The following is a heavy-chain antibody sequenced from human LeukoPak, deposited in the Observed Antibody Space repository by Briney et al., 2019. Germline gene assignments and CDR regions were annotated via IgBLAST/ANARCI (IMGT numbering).Heavy chain of an antibody. V-gene: IGHV3-7*01. CDR1: GFTFSTYW. CDR3: ARATAGNEY. D-gene: IGHD6-13*01. Sequence: GGYLRRSCEASGFTFSTYWMSWVRQAPGKGLEWVANIKEDGSEYYYADSVKGRFTIASDNAKNSLYPPMISLRAEDTAIYYWARATAGNEYWGQGTLVTVSS. J-gene: IGHJ4*02. CDR2: IKEDGSEY.